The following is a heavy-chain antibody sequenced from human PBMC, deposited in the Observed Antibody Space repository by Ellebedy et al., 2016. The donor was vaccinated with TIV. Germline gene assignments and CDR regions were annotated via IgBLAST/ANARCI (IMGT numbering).Heavy chain of an antibody. Sequence: SEILSLTCTVSGGSISDSSWSWIRQAPGKGLEWIAYIHYSGSIDYSPSLKSRLTVSRDTSKNEVSLSVTSVTAADTAVYYCARDRFWGNWRYKGNWLDPWGQGTLVTVSS. J-gene: IGHJ5*02. CDR3: ARDRFWGNWRYKGNWLDP. CDR2: IHYSGSI. V-gene: IGHV4-59*01. CDR1: GGSISDSS. D-gene: IGHD1-1*01.